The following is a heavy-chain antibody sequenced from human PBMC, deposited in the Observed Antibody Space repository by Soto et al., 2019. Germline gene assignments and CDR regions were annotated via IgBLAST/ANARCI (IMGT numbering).Heavy chain of an antibody. V-gene: IGHV4-59*01. CDR3: ARGGSEGGLDI. CDR2: LYYSGNT. Sequence: SETLSLTCTVSGASISTYYWTWIRQAPGKGLEWIGYLYYSGNTNYNPSLRSRVTMSVDTSKNHFYLTLTSATAADTAVYFCARGGSEGGLDIWGQGTTVTVSS. D-gene: IGHD3-10*01. J-gene: IGHJ6*02. CDR1: GASISTYY.